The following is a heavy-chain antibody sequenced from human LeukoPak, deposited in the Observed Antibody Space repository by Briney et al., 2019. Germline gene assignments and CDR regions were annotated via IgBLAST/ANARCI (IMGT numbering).Heavy chain of an antibody. V-gene: IGHV4-39*01. D-gene: IGHD3-3*01. CDR2: IYYSGTT. Sequence: PSETLPLTCTVSGGSISSSRYYWGWIRQPPGKGLDWVAIIYYSGTTYYNPSLKSRVTISVDTSKNQFSLKLSSVTAADTAVYYCAEASEWSINYWGQGALVTVSS. J-gene: IGHJ4*02. CDR1: GGSISSSRYY. CDR3: AEASEWSINY.